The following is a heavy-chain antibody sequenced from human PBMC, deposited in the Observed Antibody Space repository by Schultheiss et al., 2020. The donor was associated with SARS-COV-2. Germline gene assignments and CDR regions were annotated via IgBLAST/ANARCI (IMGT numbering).Heavy chain of an antibody. D-gene: IGHD5-18*01. V-gene: IGHV4-39*01. J-gene: IGHJ4*02. CDR2: IYYSGST. CDR3: ARGRYSYGSLYFDY. CDR1: GGSISSSSYY. Sequence: SETLSLTCTVSGGSISSSSYYWGWIRQPPGKGLEWIGSIYYSGSTYYNPSLKSRVTISVDTSKNQFSLKLSSVTAADTAVYYCARGRYSYGSLYFDYWGQGTLVTVSS.